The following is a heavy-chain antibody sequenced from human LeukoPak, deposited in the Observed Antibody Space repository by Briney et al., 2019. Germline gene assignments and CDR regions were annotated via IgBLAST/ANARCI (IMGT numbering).Heavy chain of an antibody. J-gene: IGHJ6*02. CDR1: GFTFSSYW. CDR2: INSDGSST. V-gene: IGHV3-74*01. CDR3: ARDGHASAWDV. Sequence: GRSLRLSCAASGFTFSSYWMHWVRQAPGKGLVWVSRINSDGSSTSYADSVKGRFTISRDNAKNTLYLQMNSLRAEDTAVYYCARDGHASAWDVWGQGTTVTVSS.